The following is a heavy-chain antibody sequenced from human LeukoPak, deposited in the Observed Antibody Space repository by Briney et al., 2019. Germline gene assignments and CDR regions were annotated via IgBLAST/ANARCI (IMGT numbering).Heavy chain of an antibody. CDR1: GSIFTSYW. Sequence: GASLQISCKGSGSIFTSYWIGWGRQLPGKGLEWMGIIYPGDSDTRYRPSCEGQVTISADKSISTAYLQWSSLKASDTAMYYCARSRERAVFDAFDIWGQGTMVTVSS. V-gene: IGHV5-51*01. J-gene: IGHJ3*02. CDR2: IYPGDSDT. D-gene: IGHD1-26*01. CDR3: ARSRERAVFDAFDI.